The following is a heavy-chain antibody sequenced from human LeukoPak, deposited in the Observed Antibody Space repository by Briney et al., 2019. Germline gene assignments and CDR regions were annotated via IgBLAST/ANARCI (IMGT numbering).Heavy chain of an antibody. CDR1: GGSISGYY. Sequence: PSETLSLTCTVSGGSISGYYWSWIRQPPGKGLEWIAYIYYNGISNYNPSLKSRVIISVDSSKNQFSLKLTSVTAADTAVYYCAGIGTYYYGSGSYTWFDPWGQGTLVTVSS. V-gene: IGHV4-59*01. D-gene: IGHD3-10*01. CDR3: AGIGTYYYGSGSYTWFDP. CDR2: IYYNGIS. J-gene: IGHJ5*02.